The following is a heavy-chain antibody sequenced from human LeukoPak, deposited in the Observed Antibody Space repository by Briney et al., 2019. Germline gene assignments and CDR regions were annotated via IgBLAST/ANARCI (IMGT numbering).Heavy chain of an antibody. CDR1: GGTFSSYA. J-gene: IGHJ4*02. V-gene: IGHV1-69*04. CDR2: IIPILGIA. Sequence: ASVKVSCKASGGTFSSYAISWVRQAPGQGLEWMGRIIPILGIANYAQKFQGRVTITADKSTSTAYMELSSLRSEDTAVHYCARYPVSFSSSWHYYFDYWGQGTLVTVSS. D-gene: IGHD6-13*01. CDR3: ARYPVSFSSSWHYYFDY.